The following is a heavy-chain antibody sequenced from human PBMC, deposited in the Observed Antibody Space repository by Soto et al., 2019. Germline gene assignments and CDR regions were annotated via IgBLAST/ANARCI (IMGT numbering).Heavy chain of an antibody. D-gene: IGHD2-8*01. CDR3: ARVGAGVSTALDY. J-gene: IGHJ4*02. CDR1: GGSISSGGYS. CDR2: IYHSGST. V-gene: IGHV4-30-2*05. Sequence: SETLSLTCAVSGGSISSGGYSWSWIRQPPGKGLEWIGYIYHSGSTYYNPSLKSRLTISVDTSKNQFSLKLSSVTAADTAVYFCARVGAGVSTALDYWGQGTLVTVSS.